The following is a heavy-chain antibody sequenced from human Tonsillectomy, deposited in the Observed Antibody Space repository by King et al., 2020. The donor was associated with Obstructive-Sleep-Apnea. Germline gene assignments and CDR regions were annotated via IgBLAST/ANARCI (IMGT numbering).Heavy chain of an antibody. CDR3: ARDARYYYDSSGFDY. CDR1: GFTFSSYA. J-gene: IGHJ4*02. D-gene: IGHD3-22*01. V-gene: IGHV3-30*04. Sequence: VQLVESGGGVVQPGRSLRLSCAASGFTFSSYAMHWVRQAPGKGLEWVAVISYDGSNKYYADSVKARFTISRDNSKNTLYLQMNSLRAEDTAVYYCARDARYYYDSSGFDYWGQGTLVTVSS. CDR2: ISYDGSNK.